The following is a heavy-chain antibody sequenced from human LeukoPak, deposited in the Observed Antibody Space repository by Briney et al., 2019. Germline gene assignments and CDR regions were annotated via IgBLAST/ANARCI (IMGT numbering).Heavy chain of an antibody. J-gene: IGHJ4*02. Sequence: PSETLSLTCAVSGASISSSHWWSWVRQAPGKGLEWIAEIYHSGSTYYNPSLKSRVTISVDKSKNQFSLKLSSVTAADTAVYYCARTYDTSGYYYAFDYWGQGTLVTVSS. CDR1: GASISSSHW. V-gene: IGHV4-4*02. CDR3: ARTYDTSGYYYAFDY. D-gene: IGHD3-22*01. CDR2: IYHSGST.